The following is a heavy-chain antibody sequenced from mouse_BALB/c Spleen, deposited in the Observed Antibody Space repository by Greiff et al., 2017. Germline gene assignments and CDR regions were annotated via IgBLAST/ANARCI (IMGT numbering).Heavy chain of an antibody. D-gene: IGHD1-2*01. V-gene: IGHV1-14*01. CDR1: GYTFTSYV. CDR3: AGRRLQDYYAMDD. J-gene: IGHJ4*01. CDR2: INPYNDGT. Sequence: VHVKQSGPELVKPGASVKMSCKASGYTFTSYVMHWVKQKPGQGLEWIGYINPYNDGTKYNEKFKGKATLTSDKSSSTAYMELSSLTSEDSAVYYCAGRRLQDYYAMDDWGQGTSVTVSS.